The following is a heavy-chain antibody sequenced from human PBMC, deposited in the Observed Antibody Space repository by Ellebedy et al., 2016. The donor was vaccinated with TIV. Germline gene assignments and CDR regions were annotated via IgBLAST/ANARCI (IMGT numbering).Heavy chain of an antibody. D-gene: IGHD3-10*02. V-gene: IGHV3-66*01. J-gene: IGHJ2*01. Sequence: PGGSLRLSCAASGLTVSTNYMNWVRQAPGKGLEWVSSIYSGDDTYYADSVKGRFFISRDNSENTLYLQMSSLKAEDTAVYYCARASFYDVDLSGWYFDFWGRGTLVTVSS. CDR1: GLTVSTNY. CDR3: ARASFYDVDLSGWYFDF. CDR2: IYSGDDT.